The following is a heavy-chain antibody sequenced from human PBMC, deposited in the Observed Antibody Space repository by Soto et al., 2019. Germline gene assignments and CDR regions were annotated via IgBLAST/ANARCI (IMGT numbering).Heavy chain of an antibody. CDR3: ARKRRITMVRGVTFWFDP. J-gene: IGHJ5*02. D-gene: IGHD3-10*01. CDR1: GGSFSGYY. V-gene: IGHV4-34*01. Sequence: SETLSLTCAVYGGSFSGYYWSWIRQPPGKGLEWIGEINHSGSTNYNPSLKSRVTISVDTSKNQFSLKLSSVTAADTAVYYCARKRRITMVRGVTFWFDPWGQGTLVTVSS. CDR2: INHSGST.